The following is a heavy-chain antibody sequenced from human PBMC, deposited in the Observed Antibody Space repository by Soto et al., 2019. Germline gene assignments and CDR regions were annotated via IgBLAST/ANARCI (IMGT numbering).Heavy chain of an antibody. Sequence: SETLSLTCTVSGGSVHSKNYYWSWIRRPTGKGLEWMGYVEIGGSAKYDPSLRSRVTISVDTSKNQFSLKLISVPAADTALYYCARAETPLHFYYWGQGSVVTVSS. CDR2: VEIGGSA. J-gene: IGHJ4*02. CDR1: GGSVHSKNYY. V-gene: IGHV4-61*01. D-gene: IGHD2-15*01. CDR3: ARAETPLHFYY.